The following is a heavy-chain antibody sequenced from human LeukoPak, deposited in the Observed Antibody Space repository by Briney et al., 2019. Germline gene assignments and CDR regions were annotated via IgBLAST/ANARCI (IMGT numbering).Heavy chain of an antibody. J-gene: IGHJ1*01. D-gene: IGHD6-13*01. CDR1: GGPFSGYY. Sequence: SETLSLTCAVYGGPFSGYYWSWIRQPPGKGLEWIGEINHSGSTNYNPSLKSRVTISVDTSKNQFSLKLSSVTAADTAVYYCARPRSSLRIFQHWGQGTLVTVSS. CDR3: ARPRSSLRIFQH. V-gene: IGHV4-34*01. CDR2: INHSGST.